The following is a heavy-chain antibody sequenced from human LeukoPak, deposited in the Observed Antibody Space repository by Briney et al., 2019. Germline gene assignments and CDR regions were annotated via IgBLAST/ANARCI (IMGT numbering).Heavy chain of an antibody. J-gene: IGHJ6*03. CDR1: GGSISSYY. CDR2: IYTSGSI. Sequence: PSETLSLTCTVSGGSISSYYWSWIRQPAGKGLEWIGRIYTSGSINYNPSLKSRVTMSVDTSKNQFSLKLSSVTAADTAVYYCARENLAAAGTRGGYYYYYYMDVWGKGTTVTVSS. CDR3: ARENLAAAGTRGGYYYYYYMDV. V-gene: IGHV4-4*07. D-gene: IGHD6-13*01.